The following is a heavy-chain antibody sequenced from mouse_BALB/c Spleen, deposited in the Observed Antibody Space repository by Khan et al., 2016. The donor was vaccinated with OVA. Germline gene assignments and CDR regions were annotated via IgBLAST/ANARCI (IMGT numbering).Heavy chain of an antibody. Sequence: QVQLQQSGAELARPGASVKMSCKASGYIFTSYMMHWVKQRPGQGLEWIGDINPSSDYNNYNQKFKDKATLTADKSSRTAYMQLSSLTAEDSTVYYCASRGYGSFDYWGQGTLVTVSA. V-gene: IGHV1-4*01. D-gene: IGHD1-1*01. CDR3: ASRGYGSFDY. CDR1: GYIFTSYM. J-gene: IGHJ3*01. CDR2: INPSSDYN.